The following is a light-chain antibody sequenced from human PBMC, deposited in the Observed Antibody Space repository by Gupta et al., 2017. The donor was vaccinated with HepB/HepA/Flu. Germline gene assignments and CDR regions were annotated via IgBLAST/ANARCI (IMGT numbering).Light chain of an antibody. J-gene: IGLJ2*01. V-gene: IGLV3-10*01. CDR3: YSTDNTGHPL. CDR2: EDR. CDR1: ISPRKY. Sequence: SELTPPPSVSVSPGQTARMTCSGDISPRKYAYWYHQKPGQAPLLVIYEDRKRPSGIPERFSASSSGTMATLTISGAQVEDEGDYYCYSTDNTGHPLFGGGTKLSVL.